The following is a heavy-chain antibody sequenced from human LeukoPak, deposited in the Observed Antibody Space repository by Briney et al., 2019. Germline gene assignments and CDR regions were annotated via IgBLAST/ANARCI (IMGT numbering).Heavy chain of an antibody. V-gene: IGHV1-18*01. J-gene: IGHJ4*02. CDR3: AREALNSGAWIF. CDR2: TSTFNSRR. CDR1: GYSFTSYG. D-gene: IGHD6-25*01. Sequence: ASVKVSCKASGYSFTSYGIYWVRQAPGQGLEWMGWTSTFNSRRHTARNFQGRVTMTTDTSPTTAYLEVSGLTSNDTAVYYCAREALNSGAWIFWGQGSLVIVSS.